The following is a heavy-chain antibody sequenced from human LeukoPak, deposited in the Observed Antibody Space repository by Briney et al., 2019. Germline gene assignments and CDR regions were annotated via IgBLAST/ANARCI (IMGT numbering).Heavy chain of an antibody. CDR2: VTSSGGTT. CDR3: AREGGSKNWFDP. V-gene: IGHV3-48*03. CDR1: GFTFSSYE. D-gene: IGHD1-26*01. Sequence: PGGSLGLSCAASGFTFSSYEMNWVRQAPGKGLEWISYVTSSGGTTYYADSVKGRFTISRDNAKNSLYLQMNSLRAEDTAVYYCAREGGSKNWFDPWGQGTLVTVSS. J-gene: IGHJ5*02.